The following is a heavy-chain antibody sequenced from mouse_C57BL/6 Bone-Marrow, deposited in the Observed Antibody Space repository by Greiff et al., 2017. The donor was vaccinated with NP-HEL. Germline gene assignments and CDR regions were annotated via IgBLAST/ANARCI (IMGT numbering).Heavy chain of an antibody. CDR3: ARERAYYYGSSPLLGVDV. J-gene: IGHJ1*03. Sequence: QVQLLQPGAELVRPGSSVKLSCKASGYTFTSYWMHWVKQRPIQGLEWIGNIDPSDSETHYNQKFKDKATFTVDKSYSTAYIQLSSLTSEDTAVYYCARERAYYYGSSPLLGVDVWGTGTTVTVSS. CDR2: IDPSDSET. V-gene: IGHV1-52*01. D-gene: IGHD1-1*01. CDR1: GYTFTSYW.